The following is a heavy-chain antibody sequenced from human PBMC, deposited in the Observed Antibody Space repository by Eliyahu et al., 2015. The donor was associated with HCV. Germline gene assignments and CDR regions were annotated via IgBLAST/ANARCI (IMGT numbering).Heavy chain of an antibody. D-gene: IGHD3-3*01. CDR3: ARYYDFWSGVSLYYGMDV. CDR2: INPNSGGT. V-gene: IGHV1-2*02. J-gene: IGHJ6*02. Sequence: QVQLVQSGXEVXKPGXSVKVSCKASGYTFTGYYMHWVRQAPGQGLEWMGWINPNSGGTNYAQKFQGRVTMTRDTSISTAYMELSRLRSDDTAVYYCARYYDFWSGVSLYYGMDVWGQGTTVTVSS. CDR1: GYTFTGYY.